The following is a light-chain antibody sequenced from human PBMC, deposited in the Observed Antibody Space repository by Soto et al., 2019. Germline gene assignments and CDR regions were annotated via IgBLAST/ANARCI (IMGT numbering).Light chain of an antibody. J-gene: IGLJ3*02. CDR2: EGS. CDR1: SSDVGSYNL. CDR3: CSYAGSWV. V-gene: IGLV2-23*01. Sequence: QSVLTQPASVSGSPGQSITISCTGTSSDVGSYNLVSWYQQHPGKAPKLMIYEGSKRPSGVSNRFSGSKSGNTASLTISGLQAEDEADYYCCSYAGSWVFSGGTKLTVL.